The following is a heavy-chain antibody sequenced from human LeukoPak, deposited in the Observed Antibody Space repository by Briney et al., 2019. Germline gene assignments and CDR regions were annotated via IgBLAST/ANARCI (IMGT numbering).Heavy chain of an antibody. CDR3: AKVPGMYSSSWYYFDY. D-gene: IGHD6-13*01. Sequence: GGSLRLSCAASGFTFSSYAMSWVRQAPGKGLEWVSAISGSGGSTYYTDSVKGRFTISRDNSKNTLYLQMNSLRAEDTAVYYCAKVPGMYSSSWYYFDYWGQGTLVTVSS. V-gene: IGHV3-23*01. CDR2: ISGSGGST. CDR1: GFTFSSYA. J-gene: IGHJ4*02.